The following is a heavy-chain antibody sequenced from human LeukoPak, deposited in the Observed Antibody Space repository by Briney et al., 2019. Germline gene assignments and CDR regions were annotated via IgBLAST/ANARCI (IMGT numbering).Heavy chain of an antibody. CDR2: IKQDGSEK. J-gene: IGHJ4*02. CDR3: ARDPDYGDYEWDY. V-gene: IGHV3-7*01. D-gene: IGHD4-17*01. CDR1: GFTFSSYW. Sequence: GGSLRLSCAASGFTFSSYWMSWVRQAPGKGLEWVANIKQDGSEKYYVDSVKGRFTISRDNAKNSLYLQMNSLRAEDTAVYYCARDPDYGDYEWDYRGQGTLVTVSS.